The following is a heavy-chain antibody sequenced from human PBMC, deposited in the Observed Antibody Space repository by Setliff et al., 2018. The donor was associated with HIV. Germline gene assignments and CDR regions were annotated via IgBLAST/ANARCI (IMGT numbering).Heavy chain of an antibody. Sequence: GASVKVSCKASGYTFTGYYMHWVRQAPGQGLEWMGWINPNTGGTNYAQKFQGWVTMTRDTSISTAYMGVSRLRPDDTAVYYCARNHQPGSPLAEGCFQHWGQGTLVTVSS. CDR1: GYTFTGYY. J-gene: IGHJ1*01. V-gene: IGHV1-2*04. CDR3: ARNHQPGSPLAEGCFQH. CDR2: INPNTGGT. D-gene: IGHD6-25*01.